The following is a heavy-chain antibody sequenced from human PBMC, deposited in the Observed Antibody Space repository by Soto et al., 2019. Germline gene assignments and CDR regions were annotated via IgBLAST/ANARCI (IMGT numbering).Heavy chain of an antibody. J-gene: IGHJ5*02. Sequence: PVGSLRLSCAASGFTFGSYSMNWVRQAPGKGLEWVSSISSSSNYIYYADSVKGRFTISRDNAKNSLYLQMNSLRAEDTAVYYCAGLMTTVVSNWFDPWGQGTLVTVSS. CDR3: AGLMTTVVSNWFDP. CDR1: GFTFGSYS. CDR2: ISSSSNYI. V-gene: IGHV3-21*01. D-gene: IGHD4-17*01.